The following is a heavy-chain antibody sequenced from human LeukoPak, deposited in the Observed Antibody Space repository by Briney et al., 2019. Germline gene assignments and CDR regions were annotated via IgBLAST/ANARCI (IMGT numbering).Heavy chain of an antibody. CDR3: ARDHRFGYYFDY. CDR2: ISWNSGSI. CDR1: GFTFDDYA. V-gene: IGHV3-9*01. J-gene: IGHJ4*02. D-gene: IGHD3-10*01. Sequence: PGGSLRLSCAASGFTFDDYAMHWVRQAPGKGLGWVSGISWNSGSIGYADSVKGRFTISRDNSKNTLYLQMNSLRAEDTAVYYCARDHRFGYYFDYWGQGTLVTVSS.